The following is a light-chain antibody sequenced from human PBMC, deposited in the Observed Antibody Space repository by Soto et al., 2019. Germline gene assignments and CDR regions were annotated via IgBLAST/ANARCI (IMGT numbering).Light chain of an antibody. CDR1: KLEEKY. Sequence: SYELTQPPSVSVSPGQTASITCSGDKLEEKYASWYQQKPGLSPVLVIYQDTKRPSGIPERFSGSNSGNTATLTISGTQAMDEADYYCQAWDGSTAWVFGTGTKVTVL. J-gene: IGLJ1*01. CDR2: QDT. CDR3: QAWDGSTAWV. V-gene: IGLV3-1*01.